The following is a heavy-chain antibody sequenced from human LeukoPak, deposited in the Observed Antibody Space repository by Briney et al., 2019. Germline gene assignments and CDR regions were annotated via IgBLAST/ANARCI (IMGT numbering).Heavy chain of an antibody. V-gene: IGHV3-30*18. D-gene: IGHD3-10*01. CDR3: AKDWVVRGVISY. Sequence: PGGSLTLYCAASGFTFSSYVMHWVRQAPGKGLEWVAGISYDGNNKNYAESVKGRFTISRDNSKNTLYLQMNSLRDEDTAVYYCAKDWVVRGVISYWGQGTLATVSS. CDR2: ISYDGNNK. CDR1: GFTFSSYV. J-gene: IGHJ4*02.